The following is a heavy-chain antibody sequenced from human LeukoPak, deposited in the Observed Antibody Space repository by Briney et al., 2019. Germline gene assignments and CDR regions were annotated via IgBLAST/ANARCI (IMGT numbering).Heavy chain of an antibody. Sequence: GGSLRLSCAASGFTFSSYWMSWVRQAPGKGLEWVANIKQDGSEKYYVDSVKGRSTISRDNAKNTLYLQMNSLRAEDTAVYYCARVITLGPVRNFDYWGQGTLVTVSS. CDR3: ARVITLGPVRNFDY. J-gene: IGHJ4*02. CDR1: GFTFSSYW. CDR2: IKQDGSEK. V-gene: IGHV3-7*01. D-gene: IGHD3-10*01.